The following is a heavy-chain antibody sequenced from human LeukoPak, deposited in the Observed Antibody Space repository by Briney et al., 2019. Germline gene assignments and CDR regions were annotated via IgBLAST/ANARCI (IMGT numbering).Heavy chain of an antibody. V-gene: IGHV3-20*04. Sequence: GGSLRLSCAASGFTFDDYGMSWVRQAPGKGLEWVSGINWNGGSTGYADSVKGRFTISRDNAKNSLYLQMNSLRAEDTALYYCTRKRGSWYYFDYWGQGTLVTVSS. CDR3: TRKRGSWYYFDY. J-gene: IGHJ4*02. D-gene: IGHD6-13*01. CDR1: GFTFDDYG. CDR2: INWNGGST.